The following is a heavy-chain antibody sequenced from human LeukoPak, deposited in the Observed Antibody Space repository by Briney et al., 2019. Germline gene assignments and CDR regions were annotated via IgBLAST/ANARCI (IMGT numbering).Heavy chain of an antibody. V-gene: IGHV3-33*08. D-gene: IGHD6-13*01. J-gene: IGHJ4*02. Sequence: GGSLRLSCAASGFTFSSYSMNWVRQAPGKGLEWVAVIWYDGSNKYYADSVKGRFTISRDNSKSTLYLQMNSLRAEDTAVYYCARDPIAAVRFDYWGQGTLVTVSS. CDR1: GFTFSSYS. CDR2: IWYDGSNK. CDR3: ARDPIAAVRFDY.